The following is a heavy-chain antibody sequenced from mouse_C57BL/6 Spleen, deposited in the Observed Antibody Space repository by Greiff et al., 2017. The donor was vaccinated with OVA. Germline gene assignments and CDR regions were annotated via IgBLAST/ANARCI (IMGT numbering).Heavy chain of an antibody. Sequence: VKLQQPGAELVKPGASVKLSCKASGYTFTSYWMQWVKQRPGQGLEWIGEIDPSDSYTNYNQKFKGKATLTVDTSSSTAYMQLSSLTSEDSAVYYCARPYGSSIYYFDYWGQGTTLTVSS. J-gene: IGHJ2*01. CDR1: GYTFTSYW. V-gene: IGHV1-50*01. CDR3: ARPYGSSIYYFDY. D-gene: IGHD1-1*01. CDR2: IDPSDSYT.